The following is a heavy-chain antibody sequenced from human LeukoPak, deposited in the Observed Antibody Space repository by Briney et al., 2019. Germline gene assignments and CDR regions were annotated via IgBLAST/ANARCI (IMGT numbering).Heavy chain of an antibody. D-gene: IGHD4-17*01. CDR2: FNSDGSST. J-gene: IGHJ4*02. Sequence: GGSLRLSCAASGFTFSTYWMHWVRQAPGKGLVWVSHFNSDGSSTSYADSVKGRFTISRGNAKNTLYLQMNSLRVEDTAVYYCARGRYYFDYWGQGTLVTVSS. CDR1: GFTFSTYW. CDR3: ARGRYYFDY. V-gene: IGHV3-74*01.